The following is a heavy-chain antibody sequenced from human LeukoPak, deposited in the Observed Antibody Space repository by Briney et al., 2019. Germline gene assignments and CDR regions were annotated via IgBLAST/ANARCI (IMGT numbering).Heavy chain of an antibody. D-gene: IGHD3-22*01. J-gene: IGHJ5*02. CDR1: GFTFSSHG. V-gene: IGHV3-33*01. CDR3: ARDPPSSSLYDSSGYPEA. Sequence: GGSLRLSCAASGFTFSSHGMHWVRQAPGKGLEWVAVIWYDGSNKYYADSVKGRFTISRDNSKNTLYLQMNSLRAEDTAVYYCARDPPSSSLYDSSGYPEAWGQGTLVTVSS. CDR2: IWYDGSNK.